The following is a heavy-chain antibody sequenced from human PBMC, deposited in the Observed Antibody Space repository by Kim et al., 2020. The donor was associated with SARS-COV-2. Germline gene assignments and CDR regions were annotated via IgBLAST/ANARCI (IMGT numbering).Heavy chain of an antibody. V-gene: IGHV1-69*13. CDR1: GGTFSSYA. Sequence: SVKVSCKASGGTFSSYAISWVRQAPGQGLEWMGGIIPIYGTANYAQKFQGRVTITADESTSTAYMELSSLRSEDTAVYYCARRDDSSGYYHTAGYYFEYWGQGTLVTVSS. J-gene: IGHJ4*02. CDR3: ARRDDSSGYYHTAGYYFEY. D-gene: IGHD3-22*01. CDR2: IIPIYGTA.